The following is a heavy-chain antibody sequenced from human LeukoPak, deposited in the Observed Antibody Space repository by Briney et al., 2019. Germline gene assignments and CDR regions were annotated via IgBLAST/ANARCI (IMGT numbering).Heavy chain of an antibody. Sequence: PSETPSLTCTVSGGSIGTYYWTWIRQPPGKGLEWIGYIYYSGSTKYNPSLESRVTISIDTSKKQFSLKLSSVSAADTAVYYCVRRKAENPYYGFDVWGQGTTVTVSS. V-gene: IGHV4-59*08. CDR3: VRRKAENPYYGFDV. CDR2: IYYSGST. J-gene: IGHJ6*02. CDR1: GGSIGTYY. D-gene: IGHD1-14*01.